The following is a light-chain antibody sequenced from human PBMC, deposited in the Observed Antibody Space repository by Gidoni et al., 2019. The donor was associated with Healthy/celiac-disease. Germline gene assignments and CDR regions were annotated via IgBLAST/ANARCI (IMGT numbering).Light chain of an antibody. J-gene: IGKJ1*01. Sequence: DIVMTQSPDSLAVSLGERATINCKSSQSVLYSSNNKNYLAWYQQKPGQPPKLLIYWASTRESGVPERFSGSGSGTDFTLTISSLQAEDVAVYYCQQYDSTPSTFGQGTKVEIK. CDR3: QQYDSTPST. CDR2: WAS. CDR1: QSVLYSSNNKNY. V-gene: IGKV4-1*01.